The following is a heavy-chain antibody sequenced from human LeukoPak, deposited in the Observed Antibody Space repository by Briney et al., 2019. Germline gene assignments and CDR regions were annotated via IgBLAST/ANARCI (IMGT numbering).Heavy chain of an antibody. J-gene: IGHJ1*01. CDR1: GCTFTTYG. CDR2: ITAHNGNT. Sequence: GASVKVSCKPCGCTFTTYGSSWVGQAPGQGLEWMGWITAHNGNTNYAQNLQGRVTMTPDTPTSTASMELRSLRSDDTAVYFCARGVSTYDHWAQGPLVTVPS. D-gene: IGHD5/OR15-5a*01. V-gene: IGHV1-18*01. CDR3: ARGVSTYDH.